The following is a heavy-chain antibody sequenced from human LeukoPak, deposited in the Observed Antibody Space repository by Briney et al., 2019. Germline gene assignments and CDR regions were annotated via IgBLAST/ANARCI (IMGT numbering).Heavy chain of an antibody. CDR2: ITWSGGSR. J-gene: IGHJ4*02. V-gene: IGHV3-43*01. D-gene: IGHD2-21*02. Sequence: GGSLRLSCAASGFKFDDYTMHWVRQAPGKGLEWVSLITWSGGSRFYADSVKGRFTISRDNSKNSLYLQMNSLTTEDTALYYCAKNGPRYGDSAAYCDYWGEGTLVTVYS. CDR3: AKNGPRYGDSAAYCDY. CDR1: GFKFDDYT.